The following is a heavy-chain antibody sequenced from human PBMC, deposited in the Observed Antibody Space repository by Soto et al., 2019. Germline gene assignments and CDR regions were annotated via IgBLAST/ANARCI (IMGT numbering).Heavy chain of an antibody. D-gene: IGHD2-2*01. Sequence: ASVKVSCKASGYTFTSYGISWVRQAPGQGLEWMGWISAYNGNTNYAQKLQGRVTMTTDTSTSTAYMELRSLRSDDTAVYYCARDLADIVVVPAAMVPLDYWGQGTLVTVSS. V-gene: IGHV1-18*01. CDR2: ISAYNGNT. CDR3: ARDLADIVVVPAAMVPLDY. J-gene: IGHJ4*02. CDR1: GYTFTSYG.